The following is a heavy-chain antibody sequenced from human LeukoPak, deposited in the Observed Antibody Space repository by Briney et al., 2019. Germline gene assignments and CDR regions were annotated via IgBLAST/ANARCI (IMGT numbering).Heavy chain of an antibody. J-gene: IGHJ4*02. V-gene: IGHV4-34*01. CDR3: ARGRPPNY. CDR1: GGSFSGYY. Sequence: SETLSLTCAVYGGSFSGYYWSWIRQPPGKGLEWIGEINHSGSTNYNPSLKSRVTISVDTSKNQFSLKLSSVTAADTAVYYCARGRPPNYWGQGTLATVSS. CDR2: INHSGST.